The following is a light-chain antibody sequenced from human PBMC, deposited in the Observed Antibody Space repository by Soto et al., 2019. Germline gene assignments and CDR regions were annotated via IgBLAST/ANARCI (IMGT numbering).Light chain of an antibody. Sequence: EFVLTQSPGTLSLSPGERATLSCRASQTIRNNYLAWYQQKPGQAPRLLIYDASSRATGIPDRFSGSGSGTHFTLTISRLEPGDFAVYYCQHFGGTTSTFGQGTRLEI. V-gene: IGKV3-20*01. CDR3: QHFGGTTST. J-gene: IGKJ5*01. CDR1: QTIRNNY. CDR2: DAS.